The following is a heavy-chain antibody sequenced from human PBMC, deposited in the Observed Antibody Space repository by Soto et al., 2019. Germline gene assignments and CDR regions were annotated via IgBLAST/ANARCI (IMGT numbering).Heavy chain of an antibody. D-gene: IGHD2-2*01. CDR2: IYPGDSNT. V-gene: IGHV5-51*01. CDR1: GYSFTSYW. J-gene: IGHJ5*02. CDR3: ARLGSTSFKWFAH. Sequence: GESLKISCKASGYSFTSYWIGWVRQMPGKGLEWMGIIYPGDSNTIYGPSFQGQVTISADKSTTTAYLQWSSLKASDTAMYYCARLGSTSFKWFAHWGEGTLVTVS.